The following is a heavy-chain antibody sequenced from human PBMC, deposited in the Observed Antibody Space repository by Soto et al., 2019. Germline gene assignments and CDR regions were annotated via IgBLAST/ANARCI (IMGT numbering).Heavy chain of an antibody. Sequence: GGSLRLSCAASGFTFSSYSMNWVRQAPGKGLEWVSSISSSSSYIYYADSVKGRFTISRDNAKNSLYLQMNSLRAEDTAVYYCARDAGSGWYQCVGYWGQGTLVTVSS. CDR1: GFTFSSYS. J-gene: IGHJ4*02. CDR3: ARDAGSGWYQCVGY. D-gene: IGHD6-19*01. CDR2: ISSSSSYI. V-gene: IGHV3-21*01.